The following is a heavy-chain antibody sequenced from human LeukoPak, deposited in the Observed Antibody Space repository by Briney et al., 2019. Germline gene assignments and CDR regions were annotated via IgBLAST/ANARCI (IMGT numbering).Heavy chain of an antibody. D-gene: IGHD4-17*01. V-gene: IGHV3-48*01. CDR3: VRGTYGDYSFDF. CDR2: ISSTGTTI. J-gene: IGHJ4*02. Sequence: GGSLRLSCAASGFTFSGYSMNWVRQAPGKGLECVSFISSTGTTIYYADSVKGRFTISRDDAKVSLYLQMNSLRAEDTAVYYCVRGTYGDYSFDFWGQGTLVTVSS. CDR1: GFTFSGYS.